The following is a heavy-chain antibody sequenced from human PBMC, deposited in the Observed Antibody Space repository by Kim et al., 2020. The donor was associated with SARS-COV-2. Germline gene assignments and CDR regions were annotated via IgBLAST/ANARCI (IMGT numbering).Heavy chain of an antibody. CDR2: IYYSGST. V-gene: IGHV4-59*01. J-gene: IGHJ4*02. CDR3: ARGGSPRYLDWLRVYFDY. Sequence: SETLSLTCTVSGGSISSYYWRWIRQPPGKGLEWIGYIYYSGSTNYNPSLKSRVTISVDTSKNQFSLKLSSVTAADTAVYYCARGGSPRYLDWLRVYFDYWGQGTLVTVSS. CDR1: GGSISSYY. D-gene: IGHD3-9*01.